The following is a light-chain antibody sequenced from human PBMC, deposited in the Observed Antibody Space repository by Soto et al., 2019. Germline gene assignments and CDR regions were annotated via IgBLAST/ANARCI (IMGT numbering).Light chain of an antibody. J-gene: IGLJ1*01. CDR3: SSYASSLHVV. CDR1: STDIGAYNY. CDR2: EVT. V-gene: IGLV2-8*01. Sequence: QSVLTQPPSASGSPGQSVTISCTGTSTDIGAYNYVSWYQQQPGKAPKLMISEVTKPPSGVPDRFSGYKSGNTASLTVSGLQAEDEADYYCSSYASSLHVVFGAGTKLTVL.